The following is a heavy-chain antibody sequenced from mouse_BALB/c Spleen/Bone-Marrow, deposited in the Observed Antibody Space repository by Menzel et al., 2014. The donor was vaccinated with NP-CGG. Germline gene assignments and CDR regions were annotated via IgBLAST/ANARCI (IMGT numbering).Heavy chain of an antibody. CDR2: ISSGSSSI. J-gene: IGHJ2*01. V-gene: IGHV5-17*02. CDR3: GRGDY. CDR1: GFTFSRFG. Sequence: EVKLMDSGGGLVQPGGSRKLSCAASGFTFSRFGMHWVRQAPEKGLEWVAFISSGSSSIYYTDTVKGRFTISRDNPKNTLFLQMTSLRSEDTAMYYCGRGDYWGQGTTLTVSS.